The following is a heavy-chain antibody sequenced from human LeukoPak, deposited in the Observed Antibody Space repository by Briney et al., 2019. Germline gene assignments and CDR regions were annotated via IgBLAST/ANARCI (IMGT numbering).Heavy chain of an antibody. D-gene: IGHD2-2*01. J-gene: IGHJ6*03. Sequence: PSETLSLTCTVSGDSFSGFYWTWIRQPAGKGLEWVGRIYTNGSSNYNPALKSRVTMSVGTSKNQFSLKLTSVTAADTAVYYCARDWQNIVLVPVLYYYYYRDVGGKGTTVTVS. CDR3: ARDWQNIVLVPVLYYYYYRDV. CDR2: IYTNGSS. CDR1: GDSFSGFY. V-gene: IGHV4-4*07.